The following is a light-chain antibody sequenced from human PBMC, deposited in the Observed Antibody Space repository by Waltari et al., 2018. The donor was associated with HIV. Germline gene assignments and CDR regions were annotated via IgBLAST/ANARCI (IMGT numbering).Light chain of an antibody. CDR2: DDS. J-gene: IGLJ3*02. CDR1: NLGSKS. Sequence: SYVLTQPPSVSLAPGTTAEITCGGANLGSKSVHRYQHRAAQAPTLVIYDDSDRPPGIPERFSGSASWNTATLTVNSVEAGDEADYYCQVWDTDTDHWVFGGGTRLTVL. V-gene: IGLV3-21*04. CDR3: QVWDTDTDHWV.